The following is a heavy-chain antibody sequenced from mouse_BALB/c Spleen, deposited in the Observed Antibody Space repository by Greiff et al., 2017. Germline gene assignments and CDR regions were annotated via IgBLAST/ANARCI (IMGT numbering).Heavy chain of an antibody. D-gene: IGHD3-1*01. V-gene: IGHV5-12-2*01. CDR1: GFTFSSYT. CDR2: ISNGGGST. J-gene: IGHJ1*01. Sequence: EVKLVESGGGLVQPGGSLKLSCAASGFTFSSYTMSWVRQTPEKRLEWVAYISNGGGSTYYPDTVKGRFTISRDNAKNTLYLQMSSLKSEDTAMYYCARRGSGHWYFDVWGAGTTVTVSS. CDR3: ARRGSGHWYFDV.